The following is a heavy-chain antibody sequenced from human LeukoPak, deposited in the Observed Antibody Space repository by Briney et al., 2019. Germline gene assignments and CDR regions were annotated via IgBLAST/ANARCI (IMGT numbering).Heavy chain of an antibody. CDR2: INPSGDTT. CDR3: ARNSDYYDSSGYPPNWFDP. D-gene: IGHD3-22*01. V-gene: IGHV1-46*01. Sequence: ASVKVSCKASGYTFTGYYMHWVRQAPGQGLQWMGIINPSGDTTSYAQKFQGRVIMTRDTSTSTVYMEVSSLRSEDTALYYCARNSDYYDSSGYPPNWFDPWGQGTLVTVSS. J-gene: IGHJ5*02. CDR1: GYTFTGYY.